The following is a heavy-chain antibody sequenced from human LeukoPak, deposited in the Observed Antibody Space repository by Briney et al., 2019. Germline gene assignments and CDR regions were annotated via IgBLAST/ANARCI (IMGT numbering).Heavy chain of an antibody. D-gene: IGHD3-10*01. CDR2: IYYSGST. CDR3: ARDHARYGSGSYRAFDI. J-gene: IGHJ3*02. Sequence: PSETLSLTCTVSGGSISSGGYYWSWIRQHPGKGLEWIGYIYYSGSTYYNPSLKSRVTISVDTSKNQFSLKLSSVTAADTAVYYCARDHARYGSGSYRAFDIWGQGTMVTVSS. CDR1: GGSISSGGYY. V-gene: IGHV4-31*03.